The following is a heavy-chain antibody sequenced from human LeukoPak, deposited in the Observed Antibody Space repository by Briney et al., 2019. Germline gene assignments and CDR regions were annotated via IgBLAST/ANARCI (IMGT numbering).Heavy chain of an antibody. Sequence: SETLSLTCAVSGGSISSNNWWIWVRQSPEKGLEWIGEIYHDGSTYYNPSLKSRVTIAVDTSKNQFSLKVTAVTAADTAVYYCATRGDYDLDYWGQGTLVTVSS. CDR1: GGSISSNNW. V-gene: IGHV4-4*02. J-gene: IGHJ4*02. CDR3: ATRGDYDLDY. CDR2: IYHDGST. D-gene: IGHD4-17*01.